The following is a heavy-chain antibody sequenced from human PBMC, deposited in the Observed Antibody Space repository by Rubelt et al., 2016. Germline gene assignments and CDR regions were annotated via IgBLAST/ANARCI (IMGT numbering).Heavy chain of an antibody. CDR2: ISDYNGNI. Sequence: QVQLVQSGAEVKKPGTSVKVSCKASGYTFTSYGISWVRQAPGQGLEWMGWISDYNGNITYAQNLQGRVTMTTDTSTTTVYMELRSLRSDDTASYYCARDEDVWGQGTTVTVSS. CDR1: GYTFTSYG. J-gene: IGHJ6*02. CDR3: ARDEDV. V-gene: IGHV1-18*01.